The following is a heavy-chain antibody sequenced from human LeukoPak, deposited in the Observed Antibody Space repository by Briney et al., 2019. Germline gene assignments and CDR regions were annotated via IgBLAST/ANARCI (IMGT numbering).Heavy chain of an antibody. J-gene: IGHJ4*02. D-gene: IGHD1-26*01. CDR2: ISNSSSDI. Sequence: PAGSLRLSCAASGFSFTDWYMSWIRQAPGKGLQWLSYISNSSSDIKYADSVRGRFTTSTDTTKKSVYLQMYSPRAEDTANYFSVKSDRRNGAKWGQRTLLTVSS. V-gene: IGHV3-11*06. CDR3: VKSDRRNGAK. CDR1: GFSFTDWY.